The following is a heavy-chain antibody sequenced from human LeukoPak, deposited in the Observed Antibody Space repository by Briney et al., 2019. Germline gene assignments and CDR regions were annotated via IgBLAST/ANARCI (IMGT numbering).Heavy chain of an antibody. CDR2: IYHSGST. D-gene: IGHD2-8*01. J-gene: IGHJ5*02. CDR3: ARHASLFDGVDP. CDR1: GYSISSGYY. Sequence: SETLSLTCAVSGYSISSGYYGGWIRQPPGKGREWIGSIYHSGSTYYNPSLKSRVTISVDTSKNQSSMKLSSLTAADTAVYDCARHASLFDGVDPWGQGTLVTVSS. V-gene: IGHV4-38-2*01.